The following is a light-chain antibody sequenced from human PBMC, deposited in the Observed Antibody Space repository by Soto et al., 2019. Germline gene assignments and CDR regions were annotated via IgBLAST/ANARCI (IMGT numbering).Light chain of an antibody. J-gene: IGKJ1*01. CDR2: GAS. Sequence: EIVMTRSPATLSVSPGERATLSCRASQSVTTNLAWYQQKPGQAPRLLIYGASTRATGIPARFSGSGSGTDYTLTFRSLQSDDFAVYYCQQYTSRPPWTFRQGTRVDFK. CDR3: QQYTSRPPWT. CDR1: QSVTTN. V-gene: IGKV3-15*01.